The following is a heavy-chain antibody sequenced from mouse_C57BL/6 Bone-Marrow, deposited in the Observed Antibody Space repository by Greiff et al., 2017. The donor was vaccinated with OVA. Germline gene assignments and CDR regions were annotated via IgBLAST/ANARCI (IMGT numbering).Heavy chain of an antibody. CDR1: GYTFTSYW. D-gene: IGHD2-2*01. Sequence: QVQLQQPGAELVKPGASVKLSCKASGYTFTSYWMQWVKQRPGQGLEWIGEIDPSDSYTNYNQKFKGKATLTVDTSSSTAYMQLSSLTSEDSAVYYWAGYYGYHWYFDVWGTGTTVTVSS. J-gene: IGHJ1*03. CDR3: AGYYGYHWYFDV. V-gene: IGHV1-50*01. CDR2: IDPSDSYT.